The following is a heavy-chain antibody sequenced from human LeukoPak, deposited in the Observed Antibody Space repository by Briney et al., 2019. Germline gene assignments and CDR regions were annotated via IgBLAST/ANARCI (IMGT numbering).Heavy chain of an antibody. D-gene: IGHD3-22*01. CDR2: INAGSGNT. CDR3: AKRGNFDRSGYYGFDY. CDR1: GYSFTNYP. J-gene: IGHJ4*02. V-gene: IGHV1-3*01. Sequence: GASVKVSCKASGYSFTNYPMYWVRQAPGQGLEWMGWINAGSGNTKYSQKFQGRVTITRDTSASTAYMELSSLRSEDTAVYYCAKRGNFDRSGYYGFDYWGQGTLVTVSS.